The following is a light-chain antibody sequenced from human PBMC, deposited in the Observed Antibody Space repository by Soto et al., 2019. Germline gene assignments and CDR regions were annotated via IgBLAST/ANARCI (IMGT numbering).Light chain of an antibody. J-gene: IGLJ1*01. V-gene: IGLV2-23*01. Sequence: QSALTQPASVSGSPGQSITISCTGTSSVVGSYNLVSWYQQHPGKAPKLMIYEGSKRPSGVPNRFSGSKSGNTASLTISGLQAEDEADYYCCLYAGSSTYVFGPGTQGTLL. CDR1: SSVVGSYNL. CDR3: CLYAGSSTYV. CDR2: EGS.